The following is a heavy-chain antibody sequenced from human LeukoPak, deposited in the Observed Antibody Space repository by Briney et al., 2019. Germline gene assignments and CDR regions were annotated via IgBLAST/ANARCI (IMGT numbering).Heavy chain of an antibody. CDR1: GASISSYY. Sequence: PSETLSLTCTVSGASISSYYWSWIRQPAGKGLEWIGRIYTSASTNYNPSLKSRVTMSVDTSKNQFSLKLSSVTAADTAVYYCATSDSSGWYYFDYWGQGTLVTVSS. J-gene: IGHJ4*02. V-gene: IGHV4-4*07. D-gene: IGHD6-19*01. CDR2: IYTSAST. CDR3: ATSDSSGWYYFDY.